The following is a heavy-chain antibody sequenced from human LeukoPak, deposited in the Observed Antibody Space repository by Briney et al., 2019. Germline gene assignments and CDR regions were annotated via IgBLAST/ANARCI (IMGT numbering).Heavy chain of an antibody. CDR1: GYTLTELS. CDR3: ATVPEYYYDSSGFYGPFDY. J-gene: IGHJ4*02. V-gene: IGHV1-24*01. Sequence: ASVKVSCKVSGYTLTELSMHWVRQAPGKGLGWMGGFDPEDGETIYAQKFQGRVTMTEDTSTDTAYMELSSLRSEDTAVYYCATVPEYYYDSSGFYGPFDYWGQGTLVTVSS. CDR2: FDPEDGET. D-gene: IGHD3-22*01.